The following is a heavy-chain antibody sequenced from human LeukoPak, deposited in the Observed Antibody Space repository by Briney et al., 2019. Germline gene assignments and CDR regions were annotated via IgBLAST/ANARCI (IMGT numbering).Heavy chain of an antibody. CDR2: INHSGST. V-gene: IGHV4-34*01. CDR3: ARDSGSNFDY. CDR1: GGSFSGYY. Sequence: SETLSLTCAVYGGSFSGYYWSWIRQPSGKGLEWIGEINHSGSTNYNPSLKSRVTISVDTSKNQFSLKLSSVTAADTAVYYCARDSGSNFDYWGQGTLVTVSS. D-gene: IGHD2-15*01. J-gene: IGHJ4*02.